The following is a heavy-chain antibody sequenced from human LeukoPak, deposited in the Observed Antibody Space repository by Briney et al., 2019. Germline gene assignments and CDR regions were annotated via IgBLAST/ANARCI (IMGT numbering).Heavy chain of an antibody. CDR2: ISSSSSYI. CDR1: GFTFSSYS. D-gene: IGHD3-16*02. V-gene: IGHV3-21*01. J-gene: IGHJ4*02. Sequence: GGSLRLSCAASGFTFSSYSMNWVRQAPGKGLEWVSSISSSSSYIYYADSVKGRFTISRDNAKNSLYLQMSSLRAEDTAVYYCARRMITFGGVIVEADYWGQGTLVTVSS. CDR3: ARRMITFGGVIVEADY.